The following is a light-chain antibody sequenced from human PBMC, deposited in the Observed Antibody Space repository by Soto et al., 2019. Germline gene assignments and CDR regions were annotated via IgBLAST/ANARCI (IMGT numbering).Light chain of an antibody. CDR1: QSVSNNY. J-gene: IGKJ2*01. Sequence: DIVLTQSPGTLSVSPGDRATLSCRASQSVSNNYLAWYQHNPGQAPRLLLYRTSSRSTDIADRFSASGSGTDFTLPIGRLEPEDIAVYYCYQCGSSPPYTFGQGTQLEIK. CDR2: RTS. V-gene: IGKV3-20*01. CDR3: YQCGSSPPYT.